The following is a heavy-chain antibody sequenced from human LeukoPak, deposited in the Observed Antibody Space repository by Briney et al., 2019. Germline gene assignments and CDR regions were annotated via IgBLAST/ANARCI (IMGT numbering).Heavy chain of an antibody. CDR2: ISGSSSYI. J-gene: IGHJ4*02. V-gene: IGHV3-21*01. D-gene: IGHD1-14*01. Sequence: PGGSLRLSCVASGFTFSSYSMNWVRQAPGKGLEWVSCISGSSSYISYADSVKGRFTISRDNAENSVYLQMNSLRAEDTAVYYCARDTGPDLDYWGQGTLVTVSS. CDR3: ARDTGPDLDY. CDR1: GFTFSSYS.